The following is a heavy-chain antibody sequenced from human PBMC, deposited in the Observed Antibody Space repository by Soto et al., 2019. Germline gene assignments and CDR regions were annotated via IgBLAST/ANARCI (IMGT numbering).Heavy chain of an antibody. CDR1: GFTFSRYY. CDR2: ISTTSTYT. J-gene: IGHJ3*02. CDR3: ARDDGLSSTNVKAFDI. Sequence: GGSLRLSCAASGFTFSRYYMNWVRQAPGKGLEWVSSISTTSTYTHYADSLNGRFTISRDNAKKLLYLQMDSLRAEETAVYYCARDDGLSSTNVKAFDIWGQGTKVTVSS. D-gene: IGHD2-2*01. V-gene: IGHV3-21*01.